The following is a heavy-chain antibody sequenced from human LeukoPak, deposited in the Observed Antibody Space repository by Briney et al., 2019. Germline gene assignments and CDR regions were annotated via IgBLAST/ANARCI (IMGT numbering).Heavy chain of an antibody. J-gene: IGHJ3*02. Sequence: GGSLRLSCAASGFTVSSYYMSWVRQGPGKGLEWVSVIYSGGSTYYADSVKGRSTISRDNSKNTLYLQMNNLRAEDTAVYYCARDASVTTNAFDIWGQGTLVTVSS. D-gene: IGHD4-17*01. V-gene: IGHV3-66*01. CDR3: ARDASVTTNAFDI. CDR2: IYSGGST. CDR1: GFTVSSYY.